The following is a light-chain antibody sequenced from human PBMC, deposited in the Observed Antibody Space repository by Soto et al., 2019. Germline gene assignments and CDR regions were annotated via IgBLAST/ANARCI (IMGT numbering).Light chain of an antibody. CDR3: QVWDSSRDQGV. V-gene: IGLV3-21*02. Sequence: SYELTQPPSASVAPGQTARITCGGNNIGSKHVHWYQQKSGQAPVLVMSDDTDRPSGIPERLSGSNFGSTATLTISRVEAGDEADYYCQVWDSSRDQGVFGGGTK. CDR2: DDT. CDR1: NIGSKH. J-gene: IGLJ2*01.